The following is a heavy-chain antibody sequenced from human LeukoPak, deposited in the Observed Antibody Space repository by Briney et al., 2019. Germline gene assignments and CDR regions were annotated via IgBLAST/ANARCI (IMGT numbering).Heavy chain of an antibody. CDR2: ISSSSSYI. V-gene: IGHV3-21*01. D-gene: IGHD6-25*01. Sequence: GGSLRLSCAASGFTFSSYSMNWVRQAPGKGLEWVSSISSSSSYIYYADSVKGRFTFSRDNAKNSLYLQMTSLRAEDTAVYYCARDRQRADNAFDIWGQGTMVTVSS. CDR1: GFTFSSYS. CDR3: ARDRQRADNAFDI. J-gene: IGHJ3*02.